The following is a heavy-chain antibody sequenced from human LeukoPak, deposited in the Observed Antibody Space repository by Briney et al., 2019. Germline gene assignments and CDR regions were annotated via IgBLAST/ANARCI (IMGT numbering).Heavy chain of an antibody. V-gene: IGHV1-46*01. CDR1: GYTFTNYA. J-gene: IGHJ4*02. Sequence: GASVKVSCKPSGYTFTNYAIHWVRQAPGQGLEWMGIINPSGGSTSYAQKFQGRVTMTRDTSTSTVYMELSSLRSEDTVVYYCARDEGEGYFDYWGQGTLVTVSS. D-gene: IGHD3-16*01. CDR2: INPSGGST. CDR3: ARDEGEGYFDY.